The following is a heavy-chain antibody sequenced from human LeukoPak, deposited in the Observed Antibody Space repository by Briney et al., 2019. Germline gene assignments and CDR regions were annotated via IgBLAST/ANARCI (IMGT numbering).Heavy chain of an antibody. Sequence: PSETLSLTCTVSGGSISSYYWSWIRQPPGKGLEWIGYIYYSGSTNYNPSLKSRVTISVDTSKNQFSLKLSSVTAADTAVYYCARGKKLDFWSGSMYYFDYWGQGTLVTVSS. CDR3: ARGKKLDFWSGSMYYFDY. CDR2: IYYSGST. D-gene: IGHD3-3*01. J-gene: IGHJ4*02. CDR1: GGSISSYY. V-gene: IGHV4-59*01.